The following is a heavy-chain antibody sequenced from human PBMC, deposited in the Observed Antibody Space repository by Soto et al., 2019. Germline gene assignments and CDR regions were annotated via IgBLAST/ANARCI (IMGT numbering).Heavy chain of an antibody. J-gene: IGHJ4*02. Sequence: PGGALRLSCAASGFTFSSFWMHWVRQAPGKGLVWVSRINSDGSITNYADSVKGRFTISRDNAKNTLYLQMNSLRAEDTAVYYCASLESNWNAGNYWSQGTLVTVSS. V-gene: IGHV3-74*01. CDR2: INSDGSIT. CDR3: ASLESNWNAGNY. CDR1: GFTFSSFW. D-gene: IGHD1-1*01.